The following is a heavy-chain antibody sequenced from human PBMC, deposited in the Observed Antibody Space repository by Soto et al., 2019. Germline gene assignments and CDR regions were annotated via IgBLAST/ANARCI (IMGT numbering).Heavy chain of an antibody. V-gene: IGHV3-9*01. Sequence: EAQLVESGGGLVQPGRSLRLSCAASGFTFDDFAMHWVRQAPGKGLEWVAGINWSGGSSGYSDSVKGRFTISRDNAKNTLLMQMNSLRVEDTALFFCVKANDQQLLECGPFDMWGQGTMVTVSS. CDR2: INWSGGSS. CDR1: GFTFDDFA. D-gene: IGHD2-2*01. CDR3: VKANDQQLLECGPFDM. J-gene: IGHJ3*02.